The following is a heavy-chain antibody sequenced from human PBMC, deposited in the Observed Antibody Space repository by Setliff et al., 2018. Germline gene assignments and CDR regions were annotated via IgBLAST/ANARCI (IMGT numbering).Heavy chain of an antibody. V-gene: IGHV4-4*07. Sequence: PSETLSLTCTVSGGYIGTYYWSWIRQSAGKGLEWIGHVYYTGSTHYNPSLQSRVTLSVDMSKNQFSVDLSFVTAADTAIYYCARDGLELRLGGYDALDLWGPGKMVTVSS. CDR3: ARDGLELRLGGYDALDL. CDR1: GGYIGTYY. J-gene: IGHJ3*01. D-gene: IGHD1-7*01. CDR2: VYYTGST.